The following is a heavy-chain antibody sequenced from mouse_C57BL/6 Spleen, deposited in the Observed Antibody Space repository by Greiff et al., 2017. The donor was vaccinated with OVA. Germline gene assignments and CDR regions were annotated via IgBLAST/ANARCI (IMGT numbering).Heavy chain of an antibody. J-gene: IGHJ4*01. CDR2: ISSGSSTI. CDR3: ARRTSDYAMDY. V-gene: IGHV5-17*01. CDR1: GFTFSDYG. Sequence: EVKVVESGGGLVKPGGSLKLSCAASGFTFSDYGMHWVRQAPEKGLEWVAYISSGSSTIYYADTVKGRFTISRDNAKNTLFLQMTSLRSEDTAMYYCARRTSDYAMDYWGQGTSVTVSS.